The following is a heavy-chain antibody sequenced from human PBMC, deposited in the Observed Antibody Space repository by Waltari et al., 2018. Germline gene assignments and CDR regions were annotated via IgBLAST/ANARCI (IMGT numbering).Heavy chain of an antibody. J-gene: IGHJ4*02. Sequence: QIQLVESGCGVVQPGRSLRLSCAASGFIFSSHGMHWVRQAPGKGLEWVAGIWYDGSRKLDADSVKDRFTISRDNSKNTLSLQMNSLRAEDTALYYCARGRGVLSDAYFDYWGQGTLVTVSS. CDR1: GFIFSSHG. V-gene: IGHV3-33*01. D-gene: IGHD3-10*01. CDR3: ARGRGVLSDAYFDY. CDR2: IWYDGSRK.